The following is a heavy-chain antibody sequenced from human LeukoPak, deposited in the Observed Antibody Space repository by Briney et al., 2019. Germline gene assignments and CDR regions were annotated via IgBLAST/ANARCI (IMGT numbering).Heavy chain of an antibody. V-gene: IGHV3-30*18. J-gene: IGHJ4*02. D-gene: IGHD3-10*01. Sequence: AGGSLRLSCAASGLTFSSYGMHWVRQAPGKGLEWVAVISHDGSNKYYADSVKGRFTISRDNAKNTLYLQMDSLSVEDTAVYYCAKLRGYYGSGQQITLDYWGQGTLVTVSS. CDR2: ISHDGSNK. CDR1: GLTFSSYG. CDR3: AKLRGYYGSGQQITLDY.